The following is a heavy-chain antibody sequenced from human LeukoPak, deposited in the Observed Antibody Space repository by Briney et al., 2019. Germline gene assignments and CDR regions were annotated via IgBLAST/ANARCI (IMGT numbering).Heavy chain of an antibody. J-gene: IGHJ4*02. CDR1: GFTFDDYA. V-gene: IGHV3-9*01. D-gene: IGHD5-24*01. CDR2: ISWNSGSI. Sequence: GRSLRLSCAASGFTFDDYAMHWVRQAPGKGLEWVSGISWNSGSIGYADSVKGRFTISRDNAKNSLYLQMNSLRAEDTALYYCAKATTLASKFDYWGQGTPVTVSS. CDR3: AKATTLASKFDY.